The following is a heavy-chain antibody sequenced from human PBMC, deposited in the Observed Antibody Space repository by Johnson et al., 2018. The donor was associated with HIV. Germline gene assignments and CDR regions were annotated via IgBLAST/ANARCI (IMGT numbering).Heavy chain of an antibody. D-gene: IGHD2-15*01. CDR2: ISYDGSNK. CDR1: GFTFSSYA. CDR3: AREGRGAPHDAFDI. V-gene: IGHV3-30-3*01. J-gene: IGHJ3*02. Sequence: QVQLVESGGGVVQPGRSLRLSCAASGFTFSSYAMPWVRQAPGKVLEWVAVISYDGSNKYYADSVKGRFTISRDNSKNTLYLQMNSLSAEDTAVYYCAREGRGAPHDAFDIWGQGTMVTVSS.